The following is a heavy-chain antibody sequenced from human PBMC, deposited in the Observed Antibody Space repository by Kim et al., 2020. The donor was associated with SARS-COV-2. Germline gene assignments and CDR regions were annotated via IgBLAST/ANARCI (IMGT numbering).Heavy chain of an antibody. CDR1: GFTFSNAW. D-gene: IGHD6-13*01. J-gene: IGHJ4*02. CDR3: TTDLAAAGSKLFDY. Sequence: GGSLRLSCAASGFTFSNAWMSWVRQAPGKGLEWVGRIKSKTDGGTTDYAAPVKGRFTISRDDSKNTLYLQMNSLKTEDTAVYYCTTDLAAAGSKLFDYWGQGTLVTVSS. V-gene: IGHV3-15*01. CDR2: IKSKTDGGTT.